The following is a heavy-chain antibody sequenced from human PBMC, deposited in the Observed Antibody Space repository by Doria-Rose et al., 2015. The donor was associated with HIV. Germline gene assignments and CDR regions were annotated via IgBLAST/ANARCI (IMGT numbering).Heavy chain of an antibody. V-gene: IGHV1-3*01. CDR2: LNVGNGDT. D-gene: IGHD6-13*01. CDR3: ARIHSLSSSSLGH. J-gene: IGHJ4*02. Sequence: CTTSGYTFSASAIHWVRQAPGQRLEWMGWLNVGNGDTRYSRKFQDRVTITSDTSANTGYMALSSLRSEDTAVYYCARIHSLSSSSLGHWGQGTLVTVSS. CDR1: GYTFSASA.